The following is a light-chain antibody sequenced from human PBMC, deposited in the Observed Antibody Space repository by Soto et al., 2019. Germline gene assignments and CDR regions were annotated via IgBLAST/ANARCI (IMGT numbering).Light chain of an antibody. CDR1: QGISSY. CDR3: QQYYTYPWT. J-gene: IGKJ1*01. CDR2: ATS. V-gene: IGKV1-8*01. Sequence: AIRMTQSPSSPSASTGDRVTITCRASQGISSYLAWFQQKPGRPPKLLMSATSTLQSDVPSRFSGSGSGTDFPLTIGCLQSEDLATYYCQQYYTYPWTFGQGTKVEIK.